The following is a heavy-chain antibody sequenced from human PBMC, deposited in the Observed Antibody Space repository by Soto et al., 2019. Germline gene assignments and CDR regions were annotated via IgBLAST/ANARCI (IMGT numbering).Heavy chain of an antibody. V-gene: IGHV3-23*01. Sequence: EVQLLESGGGLVQPGGSLRLSGAASGFTFSGYAMSWVPQAPGKGLGWVAAFSGSGGSTYYADSVKGRFTISRDNSKNTLYLQMNSLRAEDTAVYYCAKEGERNIVGANVDYWGQGTLVTVSS. CDR1: GFTFSGYA. D-gene: IGHD1-26*01. J-gene: IGHJ4*02. CDR3: AKEGERNIVGANVDY. CDR2: FSGSGGST.